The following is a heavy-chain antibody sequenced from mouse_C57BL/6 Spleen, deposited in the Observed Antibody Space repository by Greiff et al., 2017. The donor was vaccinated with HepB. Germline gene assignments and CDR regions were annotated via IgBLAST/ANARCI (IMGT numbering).Heavy chain of an antibody. Sequence: QVQLKQSGPELVKPGASVKISCKASGYAFSSSWMNWVKQRPGKGLEWIGRIYPGDGDTNYNGKFKGKATLTADKSSSTAYMPLSSLTSEDSAVYFCARGRGVYYDYDEGFDYWGQGTTLTVSS. CDR1: GYAFSSSW. J-gene: IGHJ2*01. CDR2: IYPGDGDT. CDR3: ARGRGVYYDYDEGFDY. D-gene: IGHD2-4*01. V-gene: IGHV1-82*01.